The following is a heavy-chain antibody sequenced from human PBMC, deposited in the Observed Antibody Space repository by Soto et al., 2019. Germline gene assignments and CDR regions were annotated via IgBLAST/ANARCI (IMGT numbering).Heavy chain of an antibody. Sequence: PSETLSLTCAVYGGSFSGYYWSWIRQPPGKGLEWSGEINRSGSTNYNPSLKSRVTISVDTPKNQFSLELSSVTAADTAVYYCASGWKALDYWGRGTMVTVSS. D-gene: IGHD1-1*01. V-gene: IGHV4-34*01. CDR2: INRSGST. CDR1: GGSFSGYY. CDR3: ASGWKALDY. J-gene: IGHJ4*03.